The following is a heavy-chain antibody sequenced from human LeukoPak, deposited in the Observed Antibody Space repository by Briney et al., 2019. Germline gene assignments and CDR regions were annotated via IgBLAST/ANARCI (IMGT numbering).Heavy chain of an antibody. D-gene: IGHD2-2*01. CDR3: ARVLVRKAPYDI. V-gene: IGHV3-30-3*01. Sequence: GGSLRLSCAASGFTFSSYAMHWVRQAPSKELEWVAVISYDGSNKYYADSVKGRFTISRDNSKNTLYLQMNSLRAEDTAVYYCARVLVRKAPYDIWGQGTMVTVSS. J-gene: IGHJ3*02. CDR1: GFTFSSYA. CDR2: ISYDGSNK.